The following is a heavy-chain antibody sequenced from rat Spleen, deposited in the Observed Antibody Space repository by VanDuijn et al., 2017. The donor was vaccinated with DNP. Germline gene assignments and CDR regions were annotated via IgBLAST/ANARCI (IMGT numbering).Heavy chain of an antibody. D-gene: IGHD1-6*01. CDR1: GFTFSSFP. Sequence: EVQLVESGGGLVQPGRSMKLSCAASGFTFSSFPMAWVRQAPTKGLEWVATISTSGGSTYYRDSVKGRFTISRDNAKSTLYLQMNSLRSEDTATYYCTTDRVYYGLLGDYWGQGVMVTVSS. J-gene: IGHJ2*01. V-gene: IGHV5-46*01. CDR3: TTDRVYYGLLGDY. CDR2: ISTSGGST.